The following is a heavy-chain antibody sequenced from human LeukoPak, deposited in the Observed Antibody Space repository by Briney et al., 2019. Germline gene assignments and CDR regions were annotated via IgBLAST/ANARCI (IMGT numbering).Heavy chain of an antibody. V-gene: IGHV4-38-2*01. CDR1: GYSISSGFH. CDR3: ARVQPESVGVARLGSDY. CDR2: IYHSGST. D-gene: IGHD6-19*01. Sequence: SETLSLTCAVSGYSISSGFHWGWIRQPPGKGLEWIGSIYHSGSTYYNPSLKSRVTISVDTSKTQFSLKLSSVTAADTAVYFCARVQPESVGVARLGSDYWGQGTLVTVSS. J-gene: IGHJ4*02.